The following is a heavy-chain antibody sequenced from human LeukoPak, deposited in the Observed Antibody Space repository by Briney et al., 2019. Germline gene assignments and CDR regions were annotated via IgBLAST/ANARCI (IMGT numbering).Heavy chain of an antibody. Sequence: PSETLFLTCTVSGGSISSSSYYWGWIRQPPGKGLEWIGSIYYSGSTYYNPSLKSRVTISVDTSKNQFSLKLSSVTAADTAVYYCARAIAAAGTARGWFDPWGQGTLVTVSS. CDR2: IYYSGST. CDR3: ARAIAAAGTARGWFDP. J-gene: IGHJ5*02. V-gene: IGHV4-39*01. CDR1: GGSISSSSYY. D-gene: IGHD6-13*01.